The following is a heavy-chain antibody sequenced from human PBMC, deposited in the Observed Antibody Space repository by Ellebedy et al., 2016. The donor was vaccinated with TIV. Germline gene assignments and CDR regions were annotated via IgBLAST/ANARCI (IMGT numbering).Heavy chain of an antibody. J-gene: IGHJ3*02. Sequence: GSLRLSCSVSGGSISSSGYYWDWIRQPPGKGLEWIGSIYYSGSTHYNPSLKSRVTISIDTSRNQFFLKLSSVTAADTAVYYCARGRSFEAFDIWGQGTMVTVSS. V-gene: IGHV4-39*07. CDR1: GGSISSSGYY. CDR3: ARGRSFEAFDI. CDR2: IYYSGST.